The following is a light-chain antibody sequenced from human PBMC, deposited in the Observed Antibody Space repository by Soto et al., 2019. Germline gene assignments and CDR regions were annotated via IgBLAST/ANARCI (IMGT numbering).Light chain of an antibody. Sequence: EIVLTQSPATLSLSPGERATLSCRASQSVSSYLAWYQQKPGQAPRLLIYDASNRATGIPARFSGSGSGTDLTLTISSLEPEDVAVYYCQQSSNWPLTFGGGTKVEIK. V-gene: IGKV3-11*01. CDR2: DAS. J-gene: IGKJ4*01. CDR3: QQSSNWPLT. CDR1: QSVSSY.